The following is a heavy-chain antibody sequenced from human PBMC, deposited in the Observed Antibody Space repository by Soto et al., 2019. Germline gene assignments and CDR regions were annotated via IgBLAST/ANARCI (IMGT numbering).Heavy chain of an antibody. J-gene: IGHJ3*02. CDR2: IYFTGNT. V-gene: IGHV4-39*01. Sequence: PSETLSLTCAVSGASISSGTYSLGWIRQPPGKGLEWIGTIYFTGNTYYNPSLRSRVTISMDTSTNQFSLRLTSVTAADTAVYYCARHTDCGSGSSCLGSDNMDTDAFDIWGQGTMVTVSS. D-gene: IGHD3-10*01. CDR3: ARHTDCGSGSSCLGSDNMDTDAFDI. CDR1: GASISSGTYS.